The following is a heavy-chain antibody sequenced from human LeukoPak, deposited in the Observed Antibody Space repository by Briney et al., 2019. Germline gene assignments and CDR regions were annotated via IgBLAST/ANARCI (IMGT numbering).Heavy chain of an antibody. J-gene: IGHJ4*02. CDR2: ICYSGST. CDR1: GGSISSSTCY. Sequence: SETLSLTCTVSGGSISSSTCYWGWIRQPPGKGLEWIGTICYSGSTYYNPSLKSRVTMSVDTSKNQFSLKLSSVTAADTAVYYCMKDRGNHVTDYWGQGTLVTVSS. V-gene: IGHV4-39*07. CDR3: MKDRGNHVTDY. D-gene: IGHD1-14*01.